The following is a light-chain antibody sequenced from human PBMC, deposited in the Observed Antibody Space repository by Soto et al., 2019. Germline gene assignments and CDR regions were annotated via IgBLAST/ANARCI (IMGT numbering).Light chain of an antibody. CDR2: DVS. CDR1: SSDVGGYNY. V-gene: IGLV2-14*01. J-gene: IGLJ2*01. Sequence: QSALTQPASVSGSPGQSITISCTGTSSDVGGYNYVSWYQQHPGKAPKLMIYDVSNRPSGVSNRFSGSKSGNTASLTISGLQAEDEADYYCSSYTRSSTVVFGGWSKLTVL. CDR3: SSYTRSSTVV.